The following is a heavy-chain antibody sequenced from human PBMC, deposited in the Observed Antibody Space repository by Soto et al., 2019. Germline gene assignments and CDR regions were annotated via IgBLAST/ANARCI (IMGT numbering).Heavy chain of an antibody. CDR3: MKAHESGDFLGMSV. CDR1: GGSVSTGMKY. Sequence: SETLSLTCTVSGGSVSTGMKYWGWVRQPPGKALEFIGYMYKTGETLLNSSLKSRVTLSMETSKNQFSLTLSSVTAADTAVYFCMKAHESGDFLGMSVWGPGTTVTVSS. CDR2: MYKTGET. J-gene: IGHJ6*02. D-gene: IGHD3-10*01. V-gene: IGHV4-61*01.